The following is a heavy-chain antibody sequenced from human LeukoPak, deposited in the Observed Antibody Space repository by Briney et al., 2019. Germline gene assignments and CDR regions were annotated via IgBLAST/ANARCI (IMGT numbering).Heavy chain of an antibody. CDR3: ARYYSDYYYMDV. D-gene: IGHD4-11*01. J-gene: IGHJ6*03. CDR1: GSTFSSYA. CDR2: IIPIFGTA. Sequence: GASVKVSCKASGSTFSSYAISWARQAPGQGLEWMGGIIPIFGTANYAQKFQGRVTITADESTSTAYMELSSLRSEDTAVYYCARYYSDYYYMDVWGKGTTVTVSS. V-gene: IGHV1-69*13.